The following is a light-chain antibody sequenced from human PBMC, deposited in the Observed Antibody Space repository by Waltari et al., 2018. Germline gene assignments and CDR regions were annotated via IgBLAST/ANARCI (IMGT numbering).Light chain of an antibody. V-gene: IGLV2-8*01. CDR1: SSDVGAYNY. CDR3: ISYVGNNKYV. J-gene: IGLJ1*01. Sequence: QSALTQPPSASGSPGQSVTISCPGTSSDVGAYNYVSWYQQYPDKAPKLMIYEVTKRPSGVPDRFSGSKSGNTASLTVSGLQAEDEADYYCISYVGNNKYVLGAGTKVTVL. CDR2: EVT.